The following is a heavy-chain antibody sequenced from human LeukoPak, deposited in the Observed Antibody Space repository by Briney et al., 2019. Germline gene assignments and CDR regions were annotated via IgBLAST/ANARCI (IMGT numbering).Heavy chain of an antibody. Sequence: SETLSLSCTVSGGSISSSSYYWGWIRQPPGKGLEWIGSIYYSGTTYYNPSPKSRVTISVDTSKNQFSLKLNSVTAADTAVYYCARHLLLDRRRNWFDPWGQGTLATVSS. D-gene: IGHD1-1*01. CDR2: IYYSGTT. CDR1: GGSISSSSYY. J-gene: IGHJ5*02. V-gene: IGHV4-39*01. CDR3: ARHLLLDRRRNWFDP.